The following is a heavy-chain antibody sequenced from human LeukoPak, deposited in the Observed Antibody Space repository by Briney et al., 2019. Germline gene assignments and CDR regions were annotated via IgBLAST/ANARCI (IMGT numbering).Heavy chain of an antibody. CDR2: IISNGGST. CDR3: AREVSH. V-gene: IGHV3-64*01. CDR1: GFTFSSYE. Sequence: GGSLRLSCASSGFTFSSYEMHWVRQAPGKGLEYVSGIISNGGSTYYANSVKGRFTISRDNSKNTLYLQMGSLRAEDMAVYYCAREVSHWGQGTLVTVSS. J-gene: IGHJ4*02.